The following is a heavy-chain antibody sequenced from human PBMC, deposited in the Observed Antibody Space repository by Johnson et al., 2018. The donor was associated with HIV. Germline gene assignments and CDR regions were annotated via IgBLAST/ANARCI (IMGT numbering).Heavy chain of an antibody. Sequence: VLLVESGGGLVQPGRSLRLSCADSGFTFDDYAMHWVRQAPGKGLEWVSGISWNSDNIGYADSVKGRCTISRDNSKNTLYLQMNSLRAEDTAVYYCARVTPQRGGNDGFDIWGQGTMVTVSS. CDR3: ARVTPQRGGNDGFDI. CDR1: GFTFDDYA. V-gene: IGHV3-9*01. D-gene: IGHD3-16*01. J-gene: IGHJ3*02. CDR2: ISWNSDNI.